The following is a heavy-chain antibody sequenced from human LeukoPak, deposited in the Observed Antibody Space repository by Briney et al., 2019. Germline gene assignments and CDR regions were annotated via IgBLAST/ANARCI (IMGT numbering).Heavy chain of an antibody. J-gene: IGHJ3*02. CDR1: GGSISSYY. V-gene: IGHV4-59*08. CDR2: IYYSGST. CDR3: ARTRTIPDAFDI. D-gene: IGHD4/OR15-4a*01. Sequence: SETLSLTCTVSGGSISSYYWSWIRQPPGKGLEWIGYIYYSGSTNYNPSLKSRVTISVDTSKNQFSLKLSSVTAADTAVYYCARTRTIPDAFDIWGQGTMVTVSS.